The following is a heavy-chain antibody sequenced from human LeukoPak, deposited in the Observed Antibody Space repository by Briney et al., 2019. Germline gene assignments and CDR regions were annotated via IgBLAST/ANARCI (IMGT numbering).Heavy chain of an antibody. Sequence: SETLSHTCAVYGGSFSGYYWSWIRQPPGKGLEWIGEINHSGSTNYNPSLKSRVTISVDTSKNQFSLKLSSVTAADTAVYYCARPRRYYYDSSGQEFNYWGQGTLVTVSS. CDR1: GGSFSGYY. V-gene: IGHV4-34*01. CDR3: ARPRRYYYDSSGQEFNY. CDR2: INHSGST. D-gene: IGHD3-22*01. J-gene: IGHJ4*02.